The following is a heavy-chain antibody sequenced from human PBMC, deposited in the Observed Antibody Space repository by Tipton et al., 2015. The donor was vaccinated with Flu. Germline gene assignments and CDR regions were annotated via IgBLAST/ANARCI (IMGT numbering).Heavy chain of an antibody. CDR3: ARSFRVAVIGGLDV. CDR2: IDHSETA. Sequence: TLSLTCVVSGGSFSGYNGMWVRQRPGKGLEWIGEIDHSETASYTPSLRGRVSVSLDRSKNQLSLKVSSVSAADTAVYYCARSFRVAVIGGLDVWGQGTTVPVSS. D-gene: IGHD3-22*01. J-gene: IGHJ6*02. CDR1: GGSFSGYN. V-gene: IGHV4-34*01.